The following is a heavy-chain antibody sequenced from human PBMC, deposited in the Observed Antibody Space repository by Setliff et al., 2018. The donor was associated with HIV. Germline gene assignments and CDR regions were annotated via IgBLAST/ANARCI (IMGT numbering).Heavy chain of an antibody. CDR3: ARGAYYGNCYIGVHKNPDKYYFDY. V-gene: IGHV1-8*02. D-gene: IGHD3-10*01. J-gene: IGHJ4*02. CDR2: MNPNSGNT. Sequence: GASVKVSCKASGYTFTNYDINWVRQAPGQGLEWMGWMNPNSGNTGYAQKFQGRVTMTRNTSIRTAYMELSSLRSEDTAVYYCARGAYYGNCYIGVHKNPDKYYFDYWGQGTLVTVSS. CDR1: GYTFTNYD.